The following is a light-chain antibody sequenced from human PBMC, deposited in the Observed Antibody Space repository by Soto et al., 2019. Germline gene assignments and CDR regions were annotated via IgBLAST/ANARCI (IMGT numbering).Light chain of an antibody. CDR2: KAS. CDR3: QQYNSYPTT. Sequence: DIQMTQSPSTLSASVGDRVTITCRASQSISSWLAWYQQKPGKAPKLLIYKASSLESGVPSRFRDSGSGTEFTLTISSLQPDDFATYYCQQYNSYPTTFGQGTRLEIK. V-gene: IGKV1-5*03. CDR1: QSISSW. J-gene: IGKJ5*01.